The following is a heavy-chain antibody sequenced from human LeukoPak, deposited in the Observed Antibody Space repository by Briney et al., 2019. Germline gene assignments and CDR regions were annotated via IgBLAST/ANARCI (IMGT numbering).Heavy chain of an antibody. CDR1: GFRFRDYW. D-gene: IGHD3-16*01. V-gene: IGHV3-7*01. CDR2: IKPDGTQR. Sequence: GGSLRLSCAASGFRFRDYWMDWLRQAPGMGLEWVASIKPDGTQRDYVDSVKGRFTISRDNAQNSLYLQMNSLRVEDTAVYYCARDDASSSFTYWGQGALVTVSS. J-gene: IGHJ4*02. CDR3: ARDDASSSFTY.